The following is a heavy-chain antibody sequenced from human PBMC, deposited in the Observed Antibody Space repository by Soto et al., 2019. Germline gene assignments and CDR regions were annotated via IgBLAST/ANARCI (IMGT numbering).Heavy chain of an antibody. V-gene: IGHV3-30*18. CDR1: GLTFRDSG. CDR3: ANGKAGVRSYYGMDV. D-gene: IGHD3-10*01. CDR2: ISFDGSER. Sequence: QVQLVESGGGVVQPGTSLRLSCVVSGLTFRDSGMKWVRQAPGKGLERVAVISFDGSERHYRDSVQGRFSISREHSRYTLYLQMNSLRGVYSAVYYCANGKAGVRSYYGMDVWSQGSTVTVSS. J-gene: IGHJ6*02.